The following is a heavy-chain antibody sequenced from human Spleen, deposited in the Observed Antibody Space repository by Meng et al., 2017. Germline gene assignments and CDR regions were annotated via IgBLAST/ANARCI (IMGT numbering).Heavy chain of an antibody. J-gene: IGHJ3*02. CDR1: GYSITGSYN. V-gene: IGHV4-38-2*02. Sequence: GSLRLSCAVSGYSITGSYNWGWIRQSPGKGLEWIGSIYQSGSTYYNPSLKSRVTISVDKSKNQFSLKLTSVTAADTAVYYCARDGTQYAFDMWGQGTMVTVSS. D-gene: IGHD1/OR15-1a*01. CDR2: IYQSGST. CDR3: ARDGTQYAFDM.